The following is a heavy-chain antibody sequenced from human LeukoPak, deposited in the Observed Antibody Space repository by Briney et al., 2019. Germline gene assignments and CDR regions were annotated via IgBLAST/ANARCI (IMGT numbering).Heavy chain of an antibody. CDR1: GLTFSSYA. D-gene: IGHD3-10*01. Sequence: GGSLRLSCAASGLTFSSYAMTWVRQAPGKGLEWVSAISGSGVSTYYADSVKGRFTISRDNSKNTLYLQMNSLRAEDTAVYYCAKDPGYYGSGSFADWGQGTLVTVSS. V-gene: IGHV3-23*01. CDR2: ISGSGVST. CDR3: AKDPGYYGSGSFAD. J-gene: IGHJ4*02.